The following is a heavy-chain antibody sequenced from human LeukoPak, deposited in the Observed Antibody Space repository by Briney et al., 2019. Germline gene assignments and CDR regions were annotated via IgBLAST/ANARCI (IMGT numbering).Heavy chain of an antibody. CDR2: IYYSGST. CDR1: GFTFGSYN. CDR3: ARLQDSSSWYGFLYYFDY. Sequence: GSLRLSCAASGFTFGSYNMNWVRQPPGKGLEWIGSIYYSGSTYYNPSLKSRVTISVDTSKDQFSLKLSSVTAADTAVYYCARLQDSSSWYGFLYYFDYWGQGTLVTVSS. V-gene: IGHV4-39*01. D-gene: IGHD6-13*01. J-gene: IGHJ4*02.